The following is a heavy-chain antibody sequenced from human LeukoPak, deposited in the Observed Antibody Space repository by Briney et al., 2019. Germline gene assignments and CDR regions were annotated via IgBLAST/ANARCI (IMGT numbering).Heavy chain of an antibody. D-gene: IGHD2-15*01. CDR2: IYYSGST. CDR3: AAARYCSGGSCYSGQPSVRVFDY. Sequence: SETLSLTCTVSGGSISSYYWSWIRQPPGKGLERIGYIYYSGSTNYNPSLKSRVTISVDTSKNQFSLKLSSVTAADTAVYYCAAARYCSGGSCYSGQPSVRVFDYWGQGTLVTVSS. CDR1: GGSISSYY. V-gene: IGHV4-59*01. J-gene: IGHJ4*02.